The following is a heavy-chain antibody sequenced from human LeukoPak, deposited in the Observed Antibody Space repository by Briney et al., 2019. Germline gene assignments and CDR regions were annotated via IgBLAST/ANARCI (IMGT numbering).Heavy chain of an antibody. CDR2: LSYDGSNK. Sequence: PGRSLRLSCAASGFTFSSYAMHWVRQAPGKGLEWMAVLSYDGSNKYYADSVKGRFTIFRDNSENTLYLQMNSLRAEDTAIYYCARVDTGWCMLCPVDYWGQGTLVTVSS. CDR3: ARVDTGWCMLCPVDY. CDR1: GFTFSSYA. J-gene: IGHJ4*02. V-gene: IGHV3-30-3*01. D-gene: IGHD2-8*01.